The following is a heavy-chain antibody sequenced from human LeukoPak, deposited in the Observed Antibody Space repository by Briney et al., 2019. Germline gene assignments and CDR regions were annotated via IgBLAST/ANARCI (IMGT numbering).Heavy chain of an antibody. J-gene: IGHJ6*03. CDR3: ARGSAQLWLRGAYYYMDV. V-gene: IGHV3-20*04. Sequence: GGSLRLSCAASGFTFDDYAMNWVRQVPGGGLEWVSGINWNGRITEYADSVKDRFSISRQNTKNSLYLYMNNLGGEDTALYFCARGSAQLWLRGAYYYMDVWGKGTTVTVSS. D-gene: IGHD5-18*01. CDR2: INWNGRIT. CDR1: GFTFDDYA.